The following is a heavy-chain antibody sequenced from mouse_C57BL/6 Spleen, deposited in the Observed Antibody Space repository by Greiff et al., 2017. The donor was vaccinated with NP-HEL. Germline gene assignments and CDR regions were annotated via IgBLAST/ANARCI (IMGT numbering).Heavy chain of an antibody. J-gene: IGHJ3*01. V-gene: IGHV5-2*01. CDR1: EYAFPSHD. CDR3: ARQDSRGAWFAY. Sequence: EVMLVESGGGLVQPGASLKLSCESNEYAFPSHDMSWVRKTPEKRLELVAAINSDGGSTYYPDTIERRFIISRDNTKKTLYLQMSRLRSEDTALYYCARQDSRGAWFAYWGQGTLVTVSA. D-gene: IGHD3-1*01. CDR2: INSDGGST.